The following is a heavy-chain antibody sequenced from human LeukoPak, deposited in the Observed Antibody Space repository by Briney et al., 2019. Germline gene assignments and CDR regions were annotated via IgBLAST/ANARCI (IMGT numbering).Heavy chain of an antibody. CDR3: ARDGAYCGGDCYTAPYY. Sequence: GGSLRLSCAASGFTFSSYWMSWVRQAPRKGLEWVANIKQDGSEKYYVDSVKGRFTISRDNAKNSLYLQMNSLRAEDTAVYYCARDGAYCGGDCYTAPYYWGQGTLVTVSS. J-gene: IGHJ4*02. D-gene: IGHD2-21*02. V-gene: IGHV3-7*01. CDR1: GFTFSSYW. CDR2: IKQDGSEK.